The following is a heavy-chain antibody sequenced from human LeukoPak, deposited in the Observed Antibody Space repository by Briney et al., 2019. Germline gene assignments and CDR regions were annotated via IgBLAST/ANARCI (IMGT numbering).Heavy chain of an antibody. CDR1: GYTFTSYG. J-gene: IGHJ4*02. Sequence: GASVKVSCKASGYTFTSYGISWVRQAPGQGLEWMGWISAYNGNTNYAQKLQGRVTMTTDTSTSTAYMELRSLRSDDTAVYYCARKAHSGSYYEGFYFDYWGQGTLVTVSS. D-gene: IGHD1-26*01. CDR2: ISAYNGNT. V-gene: IGHV1-18*01. CDR3: ARKAHSGSYYEGFYFDY.